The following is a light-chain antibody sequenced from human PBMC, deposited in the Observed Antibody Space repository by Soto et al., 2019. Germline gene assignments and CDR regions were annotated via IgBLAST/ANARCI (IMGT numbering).Light chain of an antibody. CDR3: QQYNTYSRT. J-gene: IGKJ1*01. V-gene: IGKV1-5*03. CDR1: QSINTW. Sequence: DIHMTQSPSTLSASVGDRVTITCRASQSINTWLAWYQQKPGEAPRLLIYEGSTLERGVQSRFSGSGSGTEFTITISSLQPDDFATLYCQQYNTYSRTFGQGNKVKV. CDR2: EGS.